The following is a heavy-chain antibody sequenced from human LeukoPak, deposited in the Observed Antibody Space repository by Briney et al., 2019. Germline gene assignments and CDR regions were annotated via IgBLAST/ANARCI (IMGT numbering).Heavy chain of an antibody. D-gene: IGHD4-17*01. J-gene: IGHJ4*02. Sequence: ASVKVSSKASGYTFTSYGISWVRQAPGQGREWMGWISAYNGNPNYAQKLQGRVTMTTDTSTSTAYMELRSLRSDNTAVYYCARDDYGDYVRDYWGQGTLVTVSS. CDR3: ARDDYGDYVRDY. CDR2: ISAYNGNP. CDR1: GYTFTSYG. V-gene: IGHV1-18*01.